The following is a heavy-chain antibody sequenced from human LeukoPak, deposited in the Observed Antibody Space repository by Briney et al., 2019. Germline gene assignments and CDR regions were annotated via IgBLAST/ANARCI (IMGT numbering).Heavy chain of an antibody. Sequence: SETLSLTCTVSGGSISRVSYYWGWIRQPPGKGLEWIGSIHHSGSTHYNPSLESRVTISVDTSKNQFFLTLSSVTAADTAAYFCARPDYHSSASYYGPFDYWGQGSLVTVSS. CDR1: GGSISRVSYY. J-gene: IGHJ4*02. CDR2: IHHSGST. D-gene: IGHD3-22*01. CDR3: ARPDYHSSASYYGPFDY. V-gene: IGHV4-39*01.